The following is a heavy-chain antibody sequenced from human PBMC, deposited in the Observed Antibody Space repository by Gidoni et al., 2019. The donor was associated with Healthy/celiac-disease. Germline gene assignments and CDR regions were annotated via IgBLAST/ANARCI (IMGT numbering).Heavy chain of an antibody. CDR1: GGSISSSSYY. D-gene: IGHD3-9*01. V-gene: IGHV4-39*01. CDR2: IYYSGST. J-gene: IGHJ4*02. Sequence: QLQLQESGPGLVKPSETLSLTCTVSGGSISSSSYYWGWIRQPPGKGLEWIGSIYYSGSTYYNPSLKSRVTISVDTSKNQFSLKLSSVTAADTAVYYCARLQDFDWLPFDYWGQGTLVTVSS. CDR3: ARLQDFDWLPFDY.